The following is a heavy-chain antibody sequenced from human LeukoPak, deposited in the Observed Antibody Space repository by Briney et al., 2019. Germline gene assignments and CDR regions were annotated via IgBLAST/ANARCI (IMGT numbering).Heavy chain of an antibody. CDR1: GGSISSGGYS. D-gene: IGHD3-10*01. Sequence: SETLSLTCAVSGGSISSGGYSWSWIRQPPGKGLEWIGYIYHSESTYYNPSLKSRVTISVDRSKNQFSLKLSSVTAADTAVYYCAGRPYGSGTPFDYWGQGTLVTVSS. CDR2: IYHSEST. CDR3: AGRPYGSGTPFDY. J-gene: IGHJ4*02. V-gene: IGHV4-30-2*01.